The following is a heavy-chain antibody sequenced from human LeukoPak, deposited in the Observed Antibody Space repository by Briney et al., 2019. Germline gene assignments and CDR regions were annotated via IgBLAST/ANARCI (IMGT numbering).Heavy chain of an antibody. D-gene: IGHD3-22*01. J-gene: IGHJ4*02. V-gene: IGHV1-46*01. Sequence: EASVKVSCKASGYTFTSSYMHWVRQAPGQGLEWMGIINPSGGNTTYAQKFQGRVTMTRDTSISTAYMELSRLRSDDTAVYYCARMWRHYYDSSDDYWGQGTLVTVSS. CDR3: ARMWRHYYDSSDDY. CDR1: GYTFTSSY. CDR2: INPSGGNT.